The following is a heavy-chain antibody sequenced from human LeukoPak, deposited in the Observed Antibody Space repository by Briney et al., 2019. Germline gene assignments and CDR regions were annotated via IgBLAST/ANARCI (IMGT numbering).Heavy chain of an antibody. V-gene: IGHV3-11*04. CDR3: ARDILGATGVGAFDM. J-gene: IGHJ3*02. Sequence: GGSLGLSCAASGFTFSDYYMSWIRQAPGRGLQWVSYITSGGSTIYGADSVKGRFTISRDNAKNSLYLQMNSLRAEDTAVYYCARDILGATGVGAFDMWGQGTMVTVSS. D-gene: IGHD1-26*01. CDR2: ITSGGSTI. CDR1: GFTFSDYY.